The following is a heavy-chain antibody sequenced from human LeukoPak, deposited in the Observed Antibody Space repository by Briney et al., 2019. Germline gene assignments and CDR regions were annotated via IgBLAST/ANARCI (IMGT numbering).Heavy chain of an antibody. J-gene: IGHJ4*02. D-gene: IGHD1-14*01. V-gene: IGHV4-39*01. CDR3: ARKRGLVVRNPIDY. CDR2: IYYTGRT. Sequence: SETLSLTCTVSGGSISSSSHSWGWIRQPPGKGLEWTGSIYYTGRTYYNPSLKSRVTISVDTSKNQFSLKLSSVTAADTAVYYCARKRGLVVRNPIDYWGQGTLVTVSS. CDR1: GGSISSSSHS.